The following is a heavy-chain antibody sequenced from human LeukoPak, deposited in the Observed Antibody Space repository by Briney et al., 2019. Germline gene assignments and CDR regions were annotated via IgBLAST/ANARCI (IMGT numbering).Heavy chain of an antibody. CDR2: IWYDGSNK. Sequence: GGSLRLSCEASGFTFSSYGMHWVRQAPGKGLEWVAVIWYDGSNKYYADSVKGRFTISRDNSKNTLYLQMNSLRAEDTAVYYCARDFLLSPGSIDIWGQGTMVTVSS. V-gene: IGHV3-33*01. CDR1: GFTFSSYG. D-gene: IGHD2-2*01. CDR3: ARDFLLSPGSIDI. J-gene: IGHJ3*02.